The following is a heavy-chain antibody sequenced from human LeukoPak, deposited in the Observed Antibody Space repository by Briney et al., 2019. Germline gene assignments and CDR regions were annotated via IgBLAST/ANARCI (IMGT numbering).Heavy chain of an antibody. CDR1: GGSISTYY. V-gene: IGHV4-59*08. Sequence: SETLSLTCTVSGGSISTYYWSWIRQPPGKGLEWIGYIYYSGSTNYNPSLKSRVTISVDTSKNQFSLKLSSATAADTAVYYCARSPEYYDILTGSDAFDIWGQGTMVTVSS. D-gene: IGHD3-9*01. J-gene: IGHJ3*02. CDR2: IYYSGST. CDR3: ARSPEYYDILTGSDAFDI.